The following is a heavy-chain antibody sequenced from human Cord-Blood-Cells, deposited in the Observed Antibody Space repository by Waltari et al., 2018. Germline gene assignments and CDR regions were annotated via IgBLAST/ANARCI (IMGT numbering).Heavy chain of an antibody. J-gene: IGHJ4*02. CDR2: IRSSGSTI. CDR1: GFTFSSYE. D-gene: IGHD6-13*01. Sequence: EVQLVESGGGLVQPGGSLRLSCAASGFTFSSYEMNWVRQAPGKGLEWVSYIRSSGSTIYYADAVKGRFTIARDNAKNSLYLQMNSLRAEDTAVYYCASGQQQLYYWGQGTLVTVSS. CDR3: ASGQQQLYY. V-gene: IGHV3-48*03.